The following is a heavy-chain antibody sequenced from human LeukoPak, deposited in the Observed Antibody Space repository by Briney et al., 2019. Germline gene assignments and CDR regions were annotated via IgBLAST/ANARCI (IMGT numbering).Heavy chain of an antibody. Sequence: PGGSLRLSCAASGFTVSSNYMSWVRQAPGKGLEWVSVIYSGGSTYYADSVKGRFTISRDNSKNTLYLQMNSLRAEDTAVYHCASGWGDYYYGMDVWGQGTTVTVSS. D-gene: IGHD6-19*01. J-gene: IGHJ6*02. CDR2: IYSGGST. V-gene: IGHV3-66*01. CDR3: ASGWGDYYYGMDV. CDR1: GFTVSSNY.